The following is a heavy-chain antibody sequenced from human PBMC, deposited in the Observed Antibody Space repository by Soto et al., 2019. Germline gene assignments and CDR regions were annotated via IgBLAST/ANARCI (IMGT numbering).Heavy chain of an antibody. CDR2: IYWDDDK. D-gene: IGHD2-2*01. V-gene: IGHV2-5*02. J-gene: IGHJ4*02. Sequence: QITLKESGPTLVKPTQTLTLTSTFSGLSLSTSGVGVGWIRQPPGKALEWLALIYWDDDKRYSPSLKSRLTITQDTSKNQVVLTMTNMDPVDTATYYCAHRRRTAAVISRFDYWGQGTLVTVSS. CDR1: GLSLSTSGVG. CDR3: AHRRRTAAVISRFDY.